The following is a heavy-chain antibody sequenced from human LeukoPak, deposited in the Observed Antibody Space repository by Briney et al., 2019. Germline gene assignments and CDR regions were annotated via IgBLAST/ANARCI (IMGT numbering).Heavy chain of an antibody. Sequence: ASVKVSCKASGGTFSNYATTWVRQAPGQGLEWMGGIIPIFGTANYAQKFQGRVSLTTDESATTAYMEQSSLGSEDTAVYYCERELSVAVDNLFDPWRQETLDTVSS. V-gene: IGHV1-69*05. D-gene: IGHD6-19*01. J-gene: IGHJ5*02. CDR1: GGTFSNYA. CDR2: IIPIFGTA. CDR3: ERELSVAVDNLFDP.